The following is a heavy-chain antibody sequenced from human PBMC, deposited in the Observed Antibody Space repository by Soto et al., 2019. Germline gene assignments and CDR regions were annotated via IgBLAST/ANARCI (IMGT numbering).Heavy chain of an antibody. Sequence: QVQLVQSGAEVKKPGASVKVSCKASGYTFTSYYIHWVRQAPGQGLEWMGISNPSGGATSYAQNFQGRVTMTRDTSTGTVYMELNSLRSEDTAVDYCARGDAAYGFDSWGQGTMATVSS. CDR3: ARGDAAYGFDS. CDR1: GYTFTSYY. CDR2: SNPSGGAT. D-gene: IGHD6-13*01. V-gene: IGHV1-46*01. J-gene: IGHJ3*02.